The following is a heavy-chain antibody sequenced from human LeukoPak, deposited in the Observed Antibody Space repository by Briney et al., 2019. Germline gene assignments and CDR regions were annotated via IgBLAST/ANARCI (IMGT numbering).Heavy chain of an antibody. J-gene: IGHJ4*02. CDR2: INSDGSST. CDR1: GFTFINYW. CDR3: ARVQGCSGGTCYFHY. Sequence: PGGSLRLSCAASGFTFINYWMVWVRQAPGKGLLWVSRINSDGSSTTHADSVKGRFTISRDNAKNTVYLQMNSLRAEDTAVYYCARVQGCSGGTCYFHYWGQGTLVTVSS. V-gene: IGHV3-74*01. D-gene: IGHD2-15*01.